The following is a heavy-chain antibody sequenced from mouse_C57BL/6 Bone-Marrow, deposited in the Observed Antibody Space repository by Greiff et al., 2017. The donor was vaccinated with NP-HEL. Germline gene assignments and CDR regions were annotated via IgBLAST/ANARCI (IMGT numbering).Heavy chain of an antibody. CDR3: TTMDYYGSPVAY. V-gene: IGHV14-1*01. J-gene: IGHJ3*01. Sequence: EVQLQQSGAELVRPGVSVKLSCTASGFNIKDYYMHWVKQRPEQGLEWIGRIDPEDGDTEYAPKFQGKATMTADTSSNTAYLQLSSLTSEDTAVYYCTTMDYYGSPVAYWGQGTLVTVSA. CDR2: IDPEDGDT. CDR1: GFNIKDYY. D-gene: IGHD1-1*01.